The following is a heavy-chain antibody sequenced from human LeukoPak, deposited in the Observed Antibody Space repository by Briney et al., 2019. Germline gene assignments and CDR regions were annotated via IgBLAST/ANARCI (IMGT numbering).Heavy chain of an antibody. J-gene: IGHJ4*02. CDR1: GFTVSSNY. V-gene: IGHV3-53*01. Sequence: GGSLRLSCAASGFTVSSNYMSWVRQAPGKGLEWVSVIYSGGSTYYADSVKGRFTISRDNSKNTLYLQMNSLRAEDTAVYYCARDRDYYDSSGYYSYYFDYWGQGTLVTVSS. CDR2: IYSGGST. D-gene: IGHD3-22*01. CDR3: ARDRDYYDSSGYYSYYFDY.